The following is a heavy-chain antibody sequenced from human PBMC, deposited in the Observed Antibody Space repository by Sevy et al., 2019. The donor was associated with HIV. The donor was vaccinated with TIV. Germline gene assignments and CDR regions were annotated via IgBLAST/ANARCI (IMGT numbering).Heavy chain of an antibody. D-gene: IGHD1-1*01. CDR3: ATSGTTGTTPLFDS. CDR2: IIPIFGTP. Sequence: ASVKDSCKASGGTFRNYGFHWVRQAPGQGLEWMGGIIPIFGTPNYAQQFQGRVTITADESISTDYLKLSSLTSDYTVVYYCATSGTTGTTPLFDSWGQGTLVTVSS. V-gene: IGHV1-69*13. J-gene: IGHJ4*02. CDR1: GGTFRNYG.